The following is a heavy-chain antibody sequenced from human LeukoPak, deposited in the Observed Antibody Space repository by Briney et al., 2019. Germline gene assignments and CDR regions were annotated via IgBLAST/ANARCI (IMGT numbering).Heavy chain of an antibody. CDR1: GFTFDDYA. CDR3: AKGCGGDCYHFDY. D-gene: IGHD2-21*02. V-gene: IGHV3-9*01. Sequence: GGSLRLSCAASGFTFDDYAMHWVRQAPGKGLEWVSGISWNSGSIGYADSVKGRFTISRDNAKNSLYLQMNSLRAEDTALYYCAKGCGGDCYHFDYWGQGTLVTVSS. CDR2: ISWNSGSI. J-gene: IGHJ4*02.